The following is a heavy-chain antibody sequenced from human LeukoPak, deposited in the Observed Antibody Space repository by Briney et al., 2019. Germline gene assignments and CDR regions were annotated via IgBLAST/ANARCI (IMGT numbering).Heavy chain of an antibody. CDR2: INPNSGGT. J-gene: IGHJ5*02. D-gene: IGHD2-2*01. V-gene: IGHV1-2*04. CDR3: ARGPRYCSSTSCYYNWFDP. CDR1: GYTFTGYY. Sequence: ASVKVSCKASGYTFTGYYMHWVRQAHGQGLEWMGWINPNSGGTNYAQKFQGWVTMTRDTSINTAYMELSRLRSDDTAVYYCARGPRYCSSTSCYYNWFDPWGQGTLVIVSS.